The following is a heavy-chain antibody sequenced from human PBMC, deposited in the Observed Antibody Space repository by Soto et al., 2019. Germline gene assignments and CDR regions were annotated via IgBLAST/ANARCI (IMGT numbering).Heavy chain of an antibody. D-gene: IGHD6-6*01. CDR3: ARARKGWIAARWIGMDV. J-gene: IGHJ6*02. CDR2: IYYSGST. V-gene: IGHV4-39*01. CDR1: GGSISSSSYY. Sequence: PSETLSLTCTVSGGSISSSSYYWGWIRQPPGKGLEWIGSIYYSGSTYYNPSLKSRVTISVDTSKNQFSLKLSSVTAADTAVYYCARARKGWIAARWIGMDVWGQGTTVTAP.